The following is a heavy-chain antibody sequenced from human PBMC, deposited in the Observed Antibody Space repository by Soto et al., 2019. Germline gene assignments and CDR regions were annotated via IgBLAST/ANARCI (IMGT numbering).Heavy chain of an antibody. D-gene: IGHD6-19*01. J-gene: IGHJ4*02. Sequence: SVKVSCKASGFTFTSSAVQWVRQARGQRLEWIGWIVVGSGNTNYAQKFQERVTITRDMSTSTAYMELSSLRSEDTAVYYCAAGFEVAGTFDYWGQGTLVTVSS. CDR1: GFTFTSSA. CDR3: AAGFEVAGTFDY. CDR2: IVVGSGNT. V-gene: IGHV1-58*01.